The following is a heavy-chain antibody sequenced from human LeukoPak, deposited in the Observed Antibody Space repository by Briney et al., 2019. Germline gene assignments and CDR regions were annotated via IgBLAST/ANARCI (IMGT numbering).Heavy chain of an antibody. V-gene: IGHV3-23*01. CDR3: AKTMHDYGDPGMDY. CDR1: GFTFSSYA. CDR2: ISGSGGST. J-gene: IGHJ4*02. D-gene: IGHD4-17*01. Sequence: GGSLRLSCAASGFTFSSYAMSWVRQAPGKGLEWVSAISGSGGSTYYADSVKGRFTISRGNSKNTLYLQMNSLRAEDTAVYYCAKTMHDYGDPGMDYWGQGTLVTVSS.